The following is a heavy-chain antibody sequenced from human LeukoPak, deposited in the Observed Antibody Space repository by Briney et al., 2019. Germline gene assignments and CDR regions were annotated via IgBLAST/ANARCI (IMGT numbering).Heavy chain of an antibody. CDR1: GFTFSSYS. D-gene: IGHD3-16*01. CDR2: ISSSSSTI. Sequence: QAGGSLRLSCAASGFTFSSYSMNWVRQAPAKGLEWVSYISSSSSTIYYADSVKGRFTISRDNAKNSLYLQMNSLRAEDTAVYYCAGDYGTSWGYFDYWGQGTLVTVSS. CDR3: AGDYGTSWGYFDY. J-gene: IGHJ4*02. V-gene: IGHV3-48*01.